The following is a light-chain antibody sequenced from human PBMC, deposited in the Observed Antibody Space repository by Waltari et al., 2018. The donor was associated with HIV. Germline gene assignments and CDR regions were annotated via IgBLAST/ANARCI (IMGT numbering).Light chain of an antibody. V-gene: IGLV2-8*01. J-gene: IGLJ3*02. Sequence: QSALTQPPSASGSPGQSVTIPCPGTSSDVGGYNYVSWYQQHPGKAPKLMIFEVTKRPSGVPNRFSGSKSGNTASLTVSGLQADDEADYYCSSYTGYNDFLFGAGTKLTVL. CDR2: EVT. CDR3: SSYTGYNDFL. CDR1: SSDVGGYNY.